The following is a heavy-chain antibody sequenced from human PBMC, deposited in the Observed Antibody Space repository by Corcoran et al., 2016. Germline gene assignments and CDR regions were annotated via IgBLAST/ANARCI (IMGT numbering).Heavy chain of an antibody. V-gene: IGHV3-48*02. CDR2: ISSSSSTI. J-gene: IGHJ6*02. Sequence: EVQLVESGGGLVQPGGSLRLSCAASGFTFSSYSMNWVRQAPGKGLEWVAYISSSSSTIYYADSVKGRFTISRDNAKNSLYLQMNSLRDEDTAVYDCARWHRIAAGGRGDYYGMDVWGQGTTVTVSS. D-gene: IGHD6-13*01. CDR3: ARWHRIAAGGRGDYYGMDV. CDR1: GFTFSSYS.